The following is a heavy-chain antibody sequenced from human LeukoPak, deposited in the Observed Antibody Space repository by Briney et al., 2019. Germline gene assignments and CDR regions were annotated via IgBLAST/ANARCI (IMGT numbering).Heavy chain of an antibody. D-gene: IGHD3-10*01. Sequence: GGTLRLSCAASGFTFSSYGMSWVRQAPGKGLEWVSAISGSGGSTYYADSVKGRFTISRDNSKNTLYLQMNSLRAEDTAVYYCAKDSSRGVTYYYYMDVWGKGTTVTISS. CDR3: AKDSSRGVTYYYYMDV. CDR2: ISGSGGST. V-gene: IGHV3-23*01. CDR1: GFTFSSYG. J-gene: IGHJ6*03.